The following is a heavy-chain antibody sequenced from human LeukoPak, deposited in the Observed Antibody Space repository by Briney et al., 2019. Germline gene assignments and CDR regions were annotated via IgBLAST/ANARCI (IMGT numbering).Heavy chain of an antibody. CDR3: ARRFLAYCGGDCYSGAFDI. V-gene: IGHV4-34*01. CDR1: GGSFSGYY. CDR2: INHSGST. D-gene: IGHD2-21*01. J-gene: IGHJ3*02. Sequence: SETLSLTCAVYGGSFSGYYWSWIRQPPGKGLEWIGEINHSGSTNYNPSLKSRVTISVDTSKNQFSLELSSVTAADTAVYYCARRFLAYCGGDCYSGAFDIWGQGTMVTVSS.